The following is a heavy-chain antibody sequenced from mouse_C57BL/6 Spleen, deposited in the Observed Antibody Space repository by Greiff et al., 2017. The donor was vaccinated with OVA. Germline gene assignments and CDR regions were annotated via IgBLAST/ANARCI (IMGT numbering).Heavy chain of an antibody. CDR2: ISDGGSYT. V-gene: IGHV5-4*01. CDR3: ARDYGSSYLFAY. J-gene: IGHJ3*01. D-gene: IGHD1-1*01. Sequence: EVQGVESGGGLVKPGGSLKLSCAASGFTFSSYAMSWVRQTPEKRLEWVATISDGGSYTYYPDNVKGRFTISRDNAKNNLYLQMSHLKSEDTAMYYCARDYGSSYLFAYWGQGTLVTVSA. CDR1: GFTFSSYA.